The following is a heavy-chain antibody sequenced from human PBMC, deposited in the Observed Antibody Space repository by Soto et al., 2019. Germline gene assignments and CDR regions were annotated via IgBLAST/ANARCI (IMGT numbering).Heavy chain of an antibody. D-gene: IGHD3-16*02. V-gene: IGHV4-61*01. CDR2: IYYSGNT. Sequence: QVQLQESGPGLVKPSETLSLTCTVSGDSVSSGSYYWSWIRQPPGKGLEWIGYIYYSGNTNYNPSLKSRVTISVDTSKNQFPLKLSSVTAADTAVYYCARDFWGTYRRDAFDIWGQGTMVTVSS. CDR1: GDSVSSGSYY. J-gene: IGHJ3*02. CDR3: ARDFWGTYRRDAFDI.